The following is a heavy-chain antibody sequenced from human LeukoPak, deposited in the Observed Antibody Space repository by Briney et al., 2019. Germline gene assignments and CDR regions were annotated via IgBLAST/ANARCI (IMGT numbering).Heavy chain of an antibody. CDR3: ARWVYGVVIEYPDY. CDR2: IYYSGST. Sequence: PSETLSLTCSVSGGSLSSSSYYWGWIRQPPWRGLEWVGSIYYSGSTYYNTSLKSRVTISVDTSKNQFSLKLNSVTAADTAVYYCARWVYGVVIEYPDYWGQGTLVTVSS. J-gene: IGHJ4*02. D-gene: IGHD3-3*01. CDR1: GGSLSSSSYY. V-gene: IGHV4-39*01.